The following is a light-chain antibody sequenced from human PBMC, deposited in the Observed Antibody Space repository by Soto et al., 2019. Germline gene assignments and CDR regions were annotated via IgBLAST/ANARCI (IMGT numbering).Light chain of an antibody. CDR1: KNDIGVYDF. Sequence: LTQPPSASGSPGQSVTISCTGTKNDIGVYDFVSWYQHHPGKAPRLIIYEVVQRPSGVPDRFSGSKSGNTASLTVSGLQAADEADYFCKSYAGSNTYVFGSGTK. CDR3: KSYAGSNTYV. CDR2: EVV. V-gene: IGLV2-8*01. J-gene: IGLJ1*01.